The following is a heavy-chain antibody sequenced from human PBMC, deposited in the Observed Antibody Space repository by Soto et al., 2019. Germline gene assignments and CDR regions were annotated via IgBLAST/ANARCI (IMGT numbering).Heavy chain of an antibody. V-gene: IGHV3-21*01. D-gene: IGHD6-19*01. CDR3: ARDEAVAGPPFDY. J-gene: IGHJ4*02. CDR2: IKVGSSRI. CDR1: GFSFSAYN. Sequence: GGSLRLSCIGSGFSFSAYNMNWVRQAPGKGLEWVSSIKVGSSRIYQPDSMKGRFTISRDNAKNTLYLQMNSLRAEDTAVYYCARDEAVAGPPFDYWGQGTLVTVSS.